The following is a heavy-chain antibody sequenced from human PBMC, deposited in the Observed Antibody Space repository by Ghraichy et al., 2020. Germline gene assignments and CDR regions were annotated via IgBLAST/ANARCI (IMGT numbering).Heavy chain of an antibody. CDR1: GGSISSSSYY. CDR3: ARPFRGTGPGGFDI. V-gene: IGHV4-39*01. J-gene: IGHJ3*02. Sequence: SETLSLTCTVSGGSISSSSYYWGWIRQPPGKGLEWIGSIYYSGSTYYNPSLKSRVTISVDTSKNQFSLKLSSVTAADTAVYYCARPFRGTGPGGFDIWGQGTMVTVSS. CDR2: IYYSGST. D-gene: IGHD1-1*01.